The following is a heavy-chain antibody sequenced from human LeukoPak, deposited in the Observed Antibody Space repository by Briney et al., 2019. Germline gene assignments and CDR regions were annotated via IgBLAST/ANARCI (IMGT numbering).Heavy chain of an antibody. CDR2: IIPIFGTA. CDR3: ARLITGYSYGSYYFDY. D-gene: IGHD5-18*01. CDR1: GGTFSSYA. V-gene: IGHV1-69*13. Sequence: GASVKVSCKASGGTFSSYAISWVRQAPGQGLEWMGGIIPIFGTANYAQKFQGRVTITADESTSTAYMELSSLRSEDTAVYYCARLITGYSYGSYYFDYWGQGTLVTVSS. J-gene: IGHJ4*02.